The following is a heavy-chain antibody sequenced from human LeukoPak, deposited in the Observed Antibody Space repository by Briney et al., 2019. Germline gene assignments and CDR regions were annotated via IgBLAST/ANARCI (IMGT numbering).Heavy chain of an antibody. D-gene: IGHD2-15*01. CDR1: GFTFGSYA. V-gene: IGHV3-23*01. CDR3: AKTTTGYSSGRYPAWPIDY. CDR2: IFGSGGSA. J-gene: IGHJ4*02. Sequence: PGGSLRLSCAASGFTFGSYAMYWVRQAPGKGLEGVSGIFGSGGSAHYADSVKGRFTISRDNSKNTVYLQMDSLRAEDTAIYYCAKTTTGYSSGRYPAWPIDYWGQGTLVTVSS.